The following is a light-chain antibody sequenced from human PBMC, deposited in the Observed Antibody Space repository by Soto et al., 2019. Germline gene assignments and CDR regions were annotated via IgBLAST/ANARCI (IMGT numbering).Light chain of an antibody. CDR2: DAS. Sequence: DIQMTQSPSTLSASVGDRFTITCRASQSISSWLAWYQQKPGRAPKLLIYDASNLEAGVPSRFRGSGSGTDFTFTISRLQPEDIATYYCQQYENLPTFGQGTRREIK. V-gene: IGKV1-33*01. CDR1: QSISSW. J-gene: IGKJ5*01. CDR3: QQYENLPT.